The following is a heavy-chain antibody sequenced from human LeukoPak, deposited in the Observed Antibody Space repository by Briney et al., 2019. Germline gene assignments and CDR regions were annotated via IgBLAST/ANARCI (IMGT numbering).Heavy chain of an antibody. D-gene: IGHD3-10*01. V-gene: IGHV3-48*03. J-gene: IGHJ4*02. CDR3: ARGVRYLDY. CDR2: ISSSSSTM. CDR1: GFSFSSSD. Sequence: GGTLRLSCAASGFSFSSSDMNWVREAPGKGREWVSYISSSSSTMYYADSVKGRFTISRDNAKNSLYLQMNSLRDEDTAVYYCARGVRYLDYWGQGTLVTVSS.